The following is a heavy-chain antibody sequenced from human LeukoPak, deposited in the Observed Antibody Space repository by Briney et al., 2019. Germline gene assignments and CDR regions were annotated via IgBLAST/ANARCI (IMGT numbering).Heavy chain of an antibody. CDR2: IIPIFGTA. D-gene: IGHD6-6*01. J-gene: IGHJ4*02. CDR1: GGTFSSYA. Sequence: GSSVKVSCKASGGTFSSYAISWVRQAPGQGLEWMGGIIPIFGTANYAQKFQGRVTITADESTSTAYMELSSLRSEDTAVYYYARDRGPYSSSSDLWYWGQGTLVTVSS. CDR3: ARDRGPYSSSSDLWY. V-gene: IGHV1-69*01.